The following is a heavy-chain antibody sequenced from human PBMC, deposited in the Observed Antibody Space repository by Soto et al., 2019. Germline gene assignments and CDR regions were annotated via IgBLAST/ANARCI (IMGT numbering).Heavy chain of an antibody. V-gene: IGHV3-13*01. D-gene: IGHD4-17*01. CDR2: IGRGGDT. CDR1: GIAFSSSD. J-gene: IGHJ2*01. Sequence: PGGSLRLSCEASGIAFSSSDMHWVRQVSGKSLEWVSAIGRGGDTYYPDSVKGRFTISRENAKNSLYLQMNSLTAGDTAVYFCARELADSVTTAWYFDPWGRGTLVTVS. CDR3: ARELADSVTTAWYFDP.